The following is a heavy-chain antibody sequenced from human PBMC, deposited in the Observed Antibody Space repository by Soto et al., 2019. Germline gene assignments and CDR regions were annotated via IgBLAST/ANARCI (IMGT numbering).Heavy chain of an antibody. J-gene: IGHJ4*02. Sequence: ASVKVSCKASGYTFTSYYMHWVRQAPGQGLEWMGIINPSGGSTRFAQKFQGRVTLTRDTSTNTVYIELSSLRSDDTAVYYCARDRCDTTSCYECDYWGQGTLVTVSS. V-gene: IGHV1-46*01. D-gene: IGHD2-2*01. CDR1: GYTFTSYY. CDR2: INPSGGST. CDR3: ARDRCDTTSCYECDY.